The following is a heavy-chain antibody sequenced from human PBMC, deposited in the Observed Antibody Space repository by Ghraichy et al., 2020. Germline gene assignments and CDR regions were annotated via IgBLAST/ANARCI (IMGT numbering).Heavy chain of an antibody. CDR3: ARDYYYDYYMDV. CDR1: GYTFTNYG. CDR2: ISAYSGNT. V-gene: IGHV1-18*01. Sequence: ASVKVSCKTSGYTFTNYGISWVRQAPGQGLEWMGWISAYSGNTNYAQKLQDRVTMTTDTSTSTAYMELRSLRSDDTAVYYCARDYYYDYYMDVWGGGTTVTVSS. J-gene: IGHJ6*03.